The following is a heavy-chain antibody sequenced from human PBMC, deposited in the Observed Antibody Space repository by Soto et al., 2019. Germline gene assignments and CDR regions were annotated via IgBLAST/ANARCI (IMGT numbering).Heavy chain of an antibody. CDR2: IYWNDDK. CDR1: GFSLSTSGVG. V-gene: IGHV2-5*01. J-gene: IGHJ4*02. CDR3: AHGLGRVGAPYYFDY. Sequence: QITLKESGPTLVNPTQPLTLTCTFSGFSLSTSGVGVGWIXXXXXXALEWLALIYWNDDKRYSPSLKSRLTITKDTSKNQVVLTMTNMDPVDTATYYCAHGLGRVGAPYYFDYWGQGTLVTVSS. D-gene: IGHD1-26*01.